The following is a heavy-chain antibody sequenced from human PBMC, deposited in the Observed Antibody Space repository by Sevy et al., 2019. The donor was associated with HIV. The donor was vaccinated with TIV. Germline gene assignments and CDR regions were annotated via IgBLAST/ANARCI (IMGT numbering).Heavy chain of an antibody. D-gene: IGHD3-10*01. CDR3: AGLPTVWFGELFDY. CDR1: GGSISSSSYY. V-gene: IGHV4-39*01. J-gene: IGHJ4*02. Sequence: SETLSLTCTVSGGSISSSSYYWGWIRQPPGKGLEWIGSIYYSGSTYYNPSLKSRVTISVDTSKNPFSLKLSSVTAADAAVYYCAGLPTVWFGELFDYWGQGTLVTVSS. CDR2: IYYSGST.